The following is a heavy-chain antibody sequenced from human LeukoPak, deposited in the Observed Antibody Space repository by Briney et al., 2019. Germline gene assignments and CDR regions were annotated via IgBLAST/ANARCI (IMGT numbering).Heavy chain of an antibody. V-gene: IGHV3-74*01. Sequence: PGGSLRLSCAASGFTFNNYWMHWVRQAPGKGLVWVSRINNDGTTTNYADSVKGRFTISRDNARNTLYLQMNSLRAEDMAVYYCARAMSTWGQGTLVTVSS. CDR1: GFTFNNYW. J-gene: IGHJ4*02. CDR2: INNDGTTT. CDR3: ARAMST. D-gene: IGHD1-1*01.